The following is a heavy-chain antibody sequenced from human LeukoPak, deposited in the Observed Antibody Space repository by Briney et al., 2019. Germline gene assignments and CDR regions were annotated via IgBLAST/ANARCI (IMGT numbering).Heavy chain of an antibody. J-gene: IGHJ5*02. V-gene: IGHV3-15*01. D-gene: IGHD3-22*01. CDR1: RFTFSSYW. Sequence: GGSLRLSCAASRFTFSSYWMSWVRQAPGKGLEWVGRIRSNSDGGTIDYAAPVKGRFALSRDDSKNTLYLQMNSLQTEDTAVYYCATDFYDTTWGQGTLVTVSS. CDR2: IRSNSDGGTI. CDR3: ATDFYDTT.